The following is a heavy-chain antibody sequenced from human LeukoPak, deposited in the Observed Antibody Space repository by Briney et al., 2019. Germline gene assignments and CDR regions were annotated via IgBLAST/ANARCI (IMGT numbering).Heavy chain of an antibody. CDR2: INPHNGNT. D-gene: IGHD1-1*01. Sequence: ASVKVSCKASGYTFTGYYMHWVRQAPGQGLEWMGWINPHNGNTQYVQKFQGRATMTTDTSTSTAYMDLRSLTTDDTAVYYCARTMEPSPYDAFDIWGQGTTVIVSS. CDR3: ARTMEPSPYDAFDI. CDR1: GYTFTGYY. J-gene: IGHJ3*02. V-gene: IGHV1-18*04.